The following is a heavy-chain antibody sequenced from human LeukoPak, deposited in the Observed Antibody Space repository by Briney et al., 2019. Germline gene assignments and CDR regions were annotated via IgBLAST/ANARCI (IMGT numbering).Heavy chain of an antibody. V-gene: IGHV3-7*01. CDR3: VRGGWELDY. Sequence: GGSLRLSCAASGFTFSSYEMNWVRQAPGKGLEWVAHIKEDRTADYYVDSVKGRFTISKDDGKNSLHLQMNSLRVEDTAVYYCVRGGWELDYWGQGTLVTVSS. CDR2: IKEDRTAD. CDR1: GFTFSSYE. D-gene: IGHD4-23*01. J-gene: IGHJ4*02.